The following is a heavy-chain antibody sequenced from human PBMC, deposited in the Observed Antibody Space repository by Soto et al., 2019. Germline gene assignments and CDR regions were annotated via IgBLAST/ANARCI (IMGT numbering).Heavy chain of an antibody. J-gene: IGHJ6*02. CDR1: GFIFNIYG. D-gene: IGHD2-15*01. CDR3: AKDTFAYCSGGSCLYYYGMDL. Sequence: QAQLVESGGGAVQPGRSLRLSCAAPGFIFNIYGMHWVRQAPGKGLEWVAVISYDGRSKYYADSVKGRFTVSRDNSNDTVYLQLNSLRAEDTAVYYCAKDTFAYCSGGSCLYYYGMDLWGQGTTVTVSS. V-gene: IGHV3-30*18. CDR2: ISYDGRSK.